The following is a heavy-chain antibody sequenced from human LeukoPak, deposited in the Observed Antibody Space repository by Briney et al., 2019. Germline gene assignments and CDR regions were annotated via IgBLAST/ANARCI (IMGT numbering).Heavy chain of an antibody. CDR3: AKGCSSTSCAIEFDY. CDR1: GFTFKNYG. V-gene: IGHV3-30*18. D-gene: IGHD2-2*01. Sequence: PGGSLRLSCAGSGFTFKNYGVHWVRQPPGKGREWVAGISYDGGHIYYGDSVKGRFTISRDNSKNTVYVEMNSLRAEDTAVYFCAKGCSSTSCAIEFDYWGQGTLVTVSS. J-gene: IGHJ4*02. CDR2: ISYDGGHI.